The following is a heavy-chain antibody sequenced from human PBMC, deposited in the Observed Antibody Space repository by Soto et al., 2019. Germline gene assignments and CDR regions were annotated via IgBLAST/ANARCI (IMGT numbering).Heavy chain of an antibody. D-gene: IGHD3-22*01. Sequence: QVQLQESGPGLVKPSETLSLTCTVSGGSISSYYWSWIRQPAGKGLEWIGRIYTSGSTNYNPSLKSRVTMSVDTSKNPFSLKLSSVTAADTAVYYCARDRVYYYDSSGYYYFDYWGQGTLVTVSS. V-gene: IGHV4-4*07. J-gene: IGHJ4*02. CDR2: IYTSGST. CDR1: GGSISSYY. CDR3: ARDRVYYYDSSGYYYFDY.